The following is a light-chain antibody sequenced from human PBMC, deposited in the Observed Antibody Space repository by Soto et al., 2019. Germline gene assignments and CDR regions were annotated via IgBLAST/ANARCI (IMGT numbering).Light chain of an antibody. CDR2: AXS. Sequence: SQVTQFHSALASTVGDRVTLIXRASHPIINYLSWYQQTQGXIPNXXXYAXSTLQAGVPSRFSGSGSGTAFTRTISSRQPKDGAAYYCQKYKSATLTFGGGTKVDIK. CDR1: HPIINY. CDR3: QKYKSATLT. V-gene: IGKV1-27*01. J-gene: IGKJ4*02.